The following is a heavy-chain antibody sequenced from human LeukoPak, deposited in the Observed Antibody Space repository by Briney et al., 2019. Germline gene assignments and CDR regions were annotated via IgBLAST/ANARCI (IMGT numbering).Heavy chain of an antibody. CDR2: IYYSGST. CDR3: ASTPISTPYYYYYYMDV. J-gene: IGHJ6*03. D-gene: IGHD2-21*02. CDR1: GGSISSGDYY. V-gene: IGHV4-30-4*08. Sequence: PSQTLYLTCTVSGGSISSGDYYWSWIRQPPGKGLEWIGYIYYSGSTYYNPSLKSRVTISVDTSKNQFSLKLSSVTAADTAVYYCASTPISTPYYYYYYMDVWGKGTTVTVSS.